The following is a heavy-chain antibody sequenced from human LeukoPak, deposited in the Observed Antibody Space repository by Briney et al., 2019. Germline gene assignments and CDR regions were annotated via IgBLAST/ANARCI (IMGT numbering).Heavy chain of an antibody. CDR1: GGSISSADFY. V-gene: IGHV4-31*11. Sequence: SQTLSLTCAVSGGSISSADFYWSWIRQHPGKGLEWIGFIYYSGSAYYNPSLKSRVSISIDTSKNQFSLTLNSVTAADTAVYYCARGSDFFDYWGQGTLSPSPQ. J-gene: IGHJ4*02. CDR3: ARGSDFFDY. CDR2: IYYSGSA.